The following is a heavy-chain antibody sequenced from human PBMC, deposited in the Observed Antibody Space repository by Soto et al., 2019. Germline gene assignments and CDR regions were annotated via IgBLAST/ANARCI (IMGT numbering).Heavy chain of an antibody. Sequence: ASVKVSCKASGYTFTGYYMHWVRQAPGQGLEWMGWINPNSGGTNYAQKFQGWVTMTRDTSISTAYMELSRLRSDDTAVYYCARGPRITMVRGALPHPYYFDYWGQGTLVTVYS. J-gene: IGHJ4*02. CDR1: GYTFTGYY. V-gene: IGHV1-2*04. D-gene: IGHD3-10*01. CDR2: INPNSGGT. CDR3: ARGPRITMVRGALPHPYYFDY.